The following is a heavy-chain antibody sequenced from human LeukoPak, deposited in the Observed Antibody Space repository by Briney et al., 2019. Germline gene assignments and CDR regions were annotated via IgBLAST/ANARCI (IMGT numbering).Heavy chain of an antibody. D-gene: IGHD6-13*01. V-gene: IGHV3-21*01. CDR1: GFTFSSYS. CDR3: ARDADSSSWSMYYYYGMDV. J-gene: IGHJ6*02. Sequence: PGGSLRLSCAASGFTFSSYSMNWVRQAPGKGLEWVSSISSSSSYIYYADSVKGRFTISRDNAKNSLYPQMNSLRAEDTAVYYCARDADSSSWSMYYYYGMDVWGQGTTVTVSS. CDR2: ISSSSSYI.